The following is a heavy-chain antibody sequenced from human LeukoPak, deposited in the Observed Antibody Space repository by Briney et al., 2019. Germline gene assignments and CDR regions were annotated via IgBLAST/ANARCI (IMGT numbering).Heavy chain of an antibody. D-gene: IGHD3-10*01. Sequence: ASVKVSCKASGYTFTGYYMHWVRQAPGQGLEWMGWINPNSGGTNYAQKFQGWVTMTRDTSISTAYMELSRLRSDDTAVYYRARARGSGAYYYYGMGVWGKGTTVTVSS. J-gene: IGHJ6*04. CDR1: GYTFTGYY. CDR3: ARARGSGAYYYYGMGV. V-gene: IGHV1-2*04. CDR2: INPNSGGT.